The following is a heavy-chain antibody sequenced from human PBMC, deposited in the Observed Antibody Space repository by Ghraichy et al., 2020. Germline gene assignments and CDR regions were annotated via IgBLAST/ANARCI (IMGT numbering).Heavy chain of an antibody. Sequence: SQTLSLTCAVYGGSFSGYYWSWIRQPPGKGLEWIGEINHSGSTNYNPSLKSRVTISVDTSKNQFSLKLSSVTAADTAVYYCARGNDFWSGSCMDVWGQGTTVTVSS. J-gene: IGHJ6*02. V-gene: IGHV4-34*01. D-gene: IGHD3-3*01. CDR3: ARGNDFWSGSCMDV. CDR2: INHSGST. CDR1: GGSFSGYY.